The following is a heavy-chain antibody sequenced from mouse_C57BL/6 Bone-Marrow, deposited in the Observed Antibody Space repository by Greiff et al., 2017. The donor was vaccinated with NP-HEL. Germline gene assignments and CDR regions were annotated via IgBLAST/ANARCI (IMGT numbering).Heavy chain of an antibody. J-gene: IGHJ2*01. CDR3: TRWGTGTGEYFDY. V-gene: IGHV1-5*01. Sequence: VQLQQSGTVLVRPGASVTMSCKTSGYTFTSYWMHWVKQRPGQGLEWIGAIYPGNSDTSYNQKFKGKAKLTAVTAASTAYMELSSLTTEDSAVYYCTRWGTGTGEYFDYWGQGTTLTVSS. CDR1: GYTFTSYW. D-gene: IGHD4-1*01. CDR2: IYPGNSDT.